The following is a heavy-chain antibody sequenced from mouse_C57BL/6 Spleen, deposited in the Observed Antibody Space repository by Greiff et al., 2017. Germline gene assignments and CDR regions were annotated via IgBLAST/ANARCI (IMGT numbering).Heavy chain of an antibody. V-gene: IGHV1-7*01. CDR2: INTSSGYT. Sequence: VQLQQSGAELAKPGASVKLSCKASGYTFTSYWMHWVQQRPGQGLEWIGYINTSSGYTKYNQKFKDKATWTADKSSSTAYMQLGSLTYEDSAVYDRARSKQGAWCADWGQGTLVTVSA. J-gene: IGHJ3*01. CDR3: ARSKQGAWCAD. CDR1: GYTFTSYW.